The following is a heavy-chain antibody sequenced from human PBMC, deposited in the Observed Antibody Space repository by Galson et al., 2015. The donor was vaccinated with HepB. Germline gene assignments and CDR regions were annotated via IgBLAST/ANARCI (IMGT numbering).Heavy chain of an antibody. CDR2: IYYSGST. D-gene: IGHD6-13*01. Sequence: SETLSLTCTVSGGSISSSSYYWGWIRQPPGKGLEWIGSIYYSGSTYYNPSLKSRVTISVDTSKNQFSLKLSSVTAADTAVYYCARGTDSSSWWDEYFDYWGQGTLVTVSS. CDR3: ARGTDSSSWWDEYFDY. V-gene: IGHV4-39*07. J-gene: IGHJ4*02. CDR1: GGSISSSSYY.